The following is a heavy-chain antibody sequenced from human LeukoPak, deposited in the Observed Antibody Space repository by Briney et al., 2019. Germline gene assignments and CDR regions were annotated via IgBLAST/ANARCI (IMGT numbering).Heavy chain of an antibody. CDR1: GFNFDDYN. CDR2: ITWNGDST. Sequence: PGGSLRLSCAASGFNFDDYNMHWVRQAPGKGLEWVSLITWNGDSTYYADSVEGRFTISRDNSKNSLYLQMNSLRTEDTALYFCAKDKWLRGYYYYYMDVWGKGTTVIVSS. J-gene: IGHJ6*03. V-gene: IGHV3-43*01. D-gene: IGHD5-12*01. CDR3: AKDKWLRGYYYYYMDV.